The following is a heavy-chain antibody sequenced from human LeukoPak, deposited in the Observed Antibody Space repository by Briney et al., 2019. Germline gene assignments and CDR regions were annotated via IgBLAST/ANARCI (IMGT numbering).Heavy chain of an antibody. J-gene: IGHJ6*03. CDR1: GYTFTSYW. Sequence: SGESLKISCKGSGYTFTSYWIGWVRQMPGKGLEWMGIIYPGDSDTTYSPSFQGQVTISADKSISTAYLQWSSLKASDTAMYYCARRGAGGTRGFYSHYMDVWGKGTTVTVSS. CDR3: ARRGAGGTRGFYSHYMDV. D-gene: IGHD1-14*01. V-gene: IGHV5-51*01. CDR2: IYPGDSDT.